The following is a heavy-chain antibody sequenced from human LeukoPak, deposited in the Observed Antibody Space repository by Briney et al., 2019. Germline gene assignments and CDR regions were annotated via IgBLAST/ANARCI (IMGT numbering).Heavy chain of an antibody. V-gene: IGHV1-18*01. CDR1: GYTFTSYG. Sequence: ASVKVSCKASGYTFTSYGISWVRQAPGQGLEWMGWISAYNGNTNYAQKLQGRVTMTTDTSTSTAYMELRSLRSDDTALYYCARYSTYHFWSGYDHPFDYWGQGTLVTVSS. CDR3: ARYSTYHFWSGYDHPFDY. J-gene: IGHJ4*02. CDR2: ISAYNGNT. D-gene: IGHD3-3*01.